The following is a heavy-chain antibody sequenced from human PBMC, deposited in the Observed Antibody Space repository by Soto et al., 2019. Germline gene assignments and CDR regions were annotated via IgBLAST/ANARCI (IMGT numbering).Heavy chain of an antibody. D-gene: IGHD6-13*01. Sequence: SVKVSCKASGGTFSSYAISWVRQAPGQGLEWMGGIIPIFGTANYAQKFQGRVTITADESTSTAYMELSSLRSEDTAVYYCARCIAAAGTEYYYYGMDVWGQGTTVTVSS. CDR3: ARCIAAAGTEYYYYGMDV. CDR2: IIPIFGTA. V-gene: IGHV1-69*13. CDR1: GGTFSSYA. J-gene: IGHJ6*02.